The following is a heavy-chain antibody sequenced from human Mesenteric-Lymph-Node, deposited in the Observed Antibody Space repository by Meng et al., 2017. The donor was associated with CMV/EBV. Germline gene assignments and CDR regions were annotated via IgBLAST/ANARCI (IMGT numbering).Heavy chain of an antibody. CDR3: ARGVLSD. D-gene: IGHD3-16*02. CDR2: INPKSGAT. J-gene: IGHJ4*02. Sequence: QVQLVLSGAGVKKPGASVKVSCKASGYTFTGYYMHWVRQAPGQGLEWMGWINPKSGATNYVQNFQGRITMTGDTSISTAYMELSRLRSDDTAVYYCARGVLSDWGQGTLVTVSS. CDR1: GYTFTGYY. V-gene: IGHV1-2*02.